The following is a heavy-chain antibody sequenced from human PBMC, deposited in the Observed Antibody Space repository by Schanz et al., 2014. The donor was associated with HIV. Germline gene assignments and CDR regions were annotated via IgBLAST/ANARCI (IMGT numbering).Heavy chain of an antibody. CDR1: GFTFSSFG. V-gene: IGHV3-30*18. Sequence: QVQLVESGGGVVQPGRSLRLSCAASGFTFSSFGMHWVRQAPGKGLEWVAVISSDGTEEYFADSVKGRFTISRDNSKNALYLQMNRLRPEDTALYYCAKGASTYHDSSGFYPDYWSQGTLVTVSS. CDR3: AKGASTYHDSSGFYPDY. D-gene: IGHD3-22*01. J-gene: IGHJ4*02. CDR2: ISSDGTEE.